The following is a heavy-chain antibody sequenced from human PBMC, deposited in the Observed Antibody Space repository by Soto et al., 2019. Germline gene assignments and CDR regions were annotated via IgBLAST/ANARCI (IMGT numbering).Heavy chain of an antibody. CDR3: AIVTTGYDYVWGSYRPQFDY. CDR2: IIPIFGIA. V-gene: IGHV1-69*13. D-gene: IGHD3-16*02. CDR1: GGTFSSYA. J-gene: IGHJ4*02. Sequence: SVKVSCKASGGTFSSYAISWVRQAPGQGLEWMGGIIPIFGIANYAQKFQGRVTITADESTSTAYMELSSLRSEDTAVYYCAIVTTGYDYVWGSYRPQFDYWGQGTLVTVSS.